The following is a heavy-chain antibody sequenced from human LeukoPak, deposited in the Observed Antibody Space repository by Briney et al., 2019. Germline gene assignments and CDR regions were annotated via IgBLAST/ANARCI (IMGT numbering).Heavy chain of an antibody. J-gene: IGHJ4*02. CDR3: ARDRWMDY. CDR2: INPNSGT. V-gene: IGHV1-2*02. CDR1: AYTFTDYY. Sequence: ASVTVTFTSSAYTFTDYYMHWVRQPPGQGLEWMGWINPNSGTNYAQKFQGRVTMTRETSISTAYMELTRLTSDDTAVYYCARDRWMDYWGQGTLGTVSS. D-gene: IGHD1-1*01.